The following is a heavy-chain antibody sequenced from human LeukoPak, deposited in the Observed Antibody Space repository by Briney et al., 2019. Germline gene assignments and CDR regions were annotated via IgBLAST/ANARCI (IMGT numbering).Heavy chain of an antibody. CDR3: ARGLYGNIYKAIDY. Sequence: AGGSLRLSCSASGFTFDAYAIHWVRQAPGKGLEWVSGISWNSGVTVYADSVKGRFTISRDNAKNSLSLQMNSLRPEDAASYFCARGLYGNIYKAIDYWGRGTLVTVSS. V-gene: IGHV3-9*01. CDR2: ISWNSGVT. D-gene: IGHD3-16*01. J-gene: IGHJ4*02. CDR1: GFTFDAYA.